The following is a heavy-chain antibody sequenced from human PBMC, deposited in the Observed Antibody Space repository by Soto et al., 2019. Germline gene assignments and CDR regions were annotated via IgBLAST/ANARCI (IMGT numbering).Heavy chain of an antibody. CDR3: ARSKWWFDP. D-gene: IGHD2-8*01. J-gene: IGHJ5*02. V-gene: IGHV4-59*08. CDR2: IYYSGST. CDR1: GGSISSYY. Sequence: TSETLSLTCTVSGGSISSYYWSWIRQPPGKGLEWIGYIYYSGSTNYNPSLKSRVTISVDTSKNQFSLKLSSVTAADTAVYYCARSKWWFDPWGQGTLVTVSS.